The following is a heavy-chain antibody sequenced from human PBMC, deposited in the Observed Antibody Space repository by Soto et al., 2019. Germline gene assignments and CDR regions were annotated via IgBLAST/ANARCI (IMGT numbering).Heavy chain of an antibody. J-gene: IGHJ6*02. D-gene: IGHD3-3*01. CDR1: GGTFSSYA. CDR3: ARGGSRSGVVTYGMDV. CDR2: IIPIFGTA. Sequence: ASVKVSCKASGGTFSSYAISWVRQAPGQGLEWMGGIIPIFGTANYAQKFQGRVTITADESTSTAYMELSSLRSEDTAVYYCARGGSRSGVVTYGMDVWGQGTTVTVSS. V-gene: IGHV1-69*13.